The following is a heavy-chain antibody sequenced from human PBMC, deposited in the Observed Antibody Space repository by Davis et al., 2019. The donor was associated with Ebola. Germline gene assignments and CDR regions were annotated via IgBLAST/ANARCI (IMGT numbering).Heavy chain of an antibody. J-gene: IGHJ5*02. CDR2: TTGDGKVT. Sequence: GESLKISCAASGFTVSNYYMSWVRQAPGKGLEWVSATTGDGKVTYYADSVKGRFTISRDNAKNSLYLQMNSLRAEDTAVYYCARDAPLDTWGQGTLVTVSS. V-gene: IGHV3-69-1*01. CDR3: ARDAPLDT. CDR1: GFTVSNYY.